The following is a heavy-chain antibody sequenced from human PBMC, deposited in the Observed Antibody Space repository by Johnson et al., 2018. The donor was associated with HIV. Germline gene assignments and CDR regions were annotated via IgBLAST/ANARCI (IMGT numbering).Heavy chain of an antibody. J-gene: IGHJ3*02. CDR2: ISSDGNNK. D-gene: IGHD6-19*01. CDR3: ARDIIAVAGYDAFDI. Sequence: QVQLVESGGGVVRPGGSLRLSCAASGFTFSSYDMHWVRQAPGKGLEWVAVISSDGNNKYYADSVKGRFTISRDNSKNTLYLQMNSLRAEDTAVYYCARDIIAVAGYDAFDIWGQGTLVMVSS. V-gene: IGHV3-30*03. CDR1: GFTFSSYD.